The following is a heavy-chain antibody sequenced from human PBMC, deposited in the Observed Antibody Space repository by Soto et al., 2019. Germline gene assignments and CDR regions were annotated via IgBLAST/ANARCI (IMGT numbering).Heavy chain of an antibody. CDR3: ARRGYCSGGSCYPTPFDY. J-gene: IGHJ4*02. D-gene: IGHD2-15*01. CDR1: GGSISSSSYY. V-gene: IGHV4-39*01. Sequence: QLQLQESGPGLVKPSETLSLTRTVSGGSISSSSYYWGWIRQPPGKGLEWIGSIYYSGSTYYNPSLKSRVTISVDTSKNQFSLKLSSVTAADTAVYYCARRGYCSGGSCYPTPFDYWGQGTLVTVSS. CDR2: IYYSGST.